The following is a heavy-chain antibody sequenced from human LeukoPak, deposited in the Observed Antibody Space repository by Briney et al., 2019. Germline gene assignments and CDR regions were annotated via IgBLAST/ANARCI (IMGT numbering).Heavy chain of an antibody. J-gene: IGHJ5*02. D-gene: IGHD3-22*01. CDR2: INPNSGGT. CDR3: ARDTYYYDSSGYYYQGWFDP. CDR1: GYTFTGYY. V-gene: IGHV1-2*02. Sequence: GASVKVSCKASGYTFTGYYMHWVRQAPGQGLEWMGWINPNSGGTNYAQKFQGRVTMTRDTSISTAYMELSRLRSDDTAVYCCARDTYYYDSSGYYYQGWFDPWGQGTLVTVSS.